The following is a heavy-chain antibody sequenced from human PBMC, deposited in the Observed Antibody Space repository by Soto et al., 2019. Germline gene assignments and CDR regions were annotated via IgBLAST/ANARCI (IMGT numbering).Heavy chain of an antibody. D-gene: IGHD3-10*01. J-gene: IGHJ6*02. Sequence: QVQLVESGGGVVQPGRSLRLSCAASGFTFSSYGMHWVRQAPGKGLEWVAVIWYDGSNKYYADSVKGRFTISRDNSKNTLYLQMNSLRGEDTAVYYCARELGSWHYYGSGSFYYGMDVWGQGTTVTVSS. V-gene: IGHV3-33*01. CDR2: IWYDGSNK. CDR3: ARELGSWHYYGSGSFYYGMDV. CDR1: GFTFSSYG.